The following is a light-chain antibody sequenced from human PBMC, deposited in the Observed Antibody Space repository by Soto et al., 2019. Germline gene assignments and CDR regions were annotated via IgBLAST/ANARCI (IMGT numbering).Light chain of an antibody. Sequence: ELELTQSPGTLSLSPGERAPISCRASQSVSSSYLGWYQQKPCQAPRLLIYDASKRATGIPARFSGSGSGTDFTLTISSLEPEDFAVYYCQQRSNWPPITFGQGTRLEIK. V-gene: IGKV3D-20*02. CDR1: QSVSSSY. CDR3: QQRSNWPPIT. CDR2: DAS. J-gene: IGKJ5*01.